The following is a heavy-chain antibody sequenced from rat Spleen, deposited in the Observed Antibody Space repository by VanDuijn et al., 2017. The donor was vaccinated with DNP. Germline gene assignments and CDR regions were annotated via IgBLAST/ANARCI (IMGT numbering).Heavy chain of an antibody. CDR1: GFTFSDYN. D-gene: IGHD1-1*01. V-gene: IGHV5-7*01. CDR3: ASPYYYFDY. J-gene: IGHJ2*01. CDR2: ISFDGTLT. Sequence: EVQLVESGGGLVQPGKSLTLSCAASGFTFSDYNMAWVRQAPKKGLEWVATISFDGTLTYYRDSVKGRFTISRDNAKSTLYLQMDSLRSEDTATYYCASPYYYFDYWGQGVMVTVSS.